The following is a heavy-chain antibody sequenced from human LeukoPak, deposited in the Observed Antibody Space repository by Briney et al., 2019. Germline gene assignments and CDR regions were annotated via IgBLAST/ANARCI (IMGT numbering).Heavy chain of an antibody. CDR2: IYTSGST. V-gene: IGHV4-4*07. D-gene: IGHD3-3*01. J-gene: IGHJ6*02. Sequence: SETLSLTCTVSGGSISSYYWSWIRQPAGKGLEWIGRIYTSGSTNYNPSLKSRVTMSVDTSKNQFSLKLSSVTAADTAVYYCARALYYDFWSGYYNYYYYYGMDVWGQGTTVTVSS. CDR1: GGSISSYY. CDR3: ARALYYDFWSGYYNYYYYYGMDV.